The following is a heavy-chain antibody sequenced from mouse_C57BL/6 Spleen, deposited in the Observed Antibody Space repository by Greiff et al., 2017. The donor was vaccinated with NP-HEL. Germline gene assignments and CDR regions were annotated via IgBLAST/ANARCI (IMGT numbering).Heavy chain of an antibody. CDR2: IYPSDSET. Sequence: VQLQQSGAELVRPGSSVKLSCKASGYTFTSYWMDWVKQRPGQGLEWIGNIYPSDSETHYNQKFKDKATLTVDKSSSTAYMQLSSLTSEDSAVYYCARGGHSGFAYWGQGTLVTVSA. CDR3: ARGGHSGFAY. CDR1: GYTFTSYW. J-gene: IGHJ3*01. V-gene: IGHV1-61*01.